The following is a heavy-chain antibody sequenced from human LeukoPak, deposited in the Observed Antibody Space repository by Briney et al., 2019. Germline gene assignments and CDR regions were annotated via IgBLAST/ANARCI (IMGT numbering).Heavy chain of an antibody. CDR3: ARADMYCSGGTCYYSYFDY. CDR1: GGSISSYY. J-gene: IGHJ4*02. D-gene: IGHD2-15*01. Sequence: SETLSLTCTVSGGSISSYYWSWVRQPPGKGLEWIGYIYYSGSINYNPSLKSRVTISVDTSKNQFSLKLSSVTAADTAIYYCARADMYCSGGTCYYSYFDYWGQGTLVTVSA. CDR2: IYYSGSI. V-gene: IGHV4-59*01.